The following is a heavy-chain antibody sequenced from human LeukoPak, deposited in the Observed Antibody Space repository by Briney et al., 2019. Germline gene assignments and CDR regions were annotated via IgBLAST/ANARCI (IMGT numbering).Heavy chain of an antibody. CDR1: GYTFTNYW. D-gene: IGHD1-26*01. CDR3: ARHLMSGSYWGWFDP. CDR2: VYPADSDT. J-gene: IGHJ5*02. Sequence: GESLKISCKASGYTFTNYWIGWVRQMPGKGLEWLGIVYPADSDTRYSPSFQGQVTISTDKSINTAYLQLSSLKASDSAMYYCARHLMSGSYWGWFDPWGQGTLVTVSS. V-gene: IGHV5-51*01.